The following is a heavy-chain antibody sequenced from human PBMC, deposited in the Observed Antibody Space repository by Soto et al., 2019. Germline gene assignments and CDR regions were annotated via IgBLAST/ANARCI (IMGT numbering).Heavy chain of an antibody. CDR3: ARERSPYSSGWFVTDY. V-gene: IGHV3-33*01. CDR1: GFTFSSYG. Sequence: VGSLRLSCAASGFTFSSYGMHWVRQAPGKGLEWVAVIWYDGSNKYYADSVKGRFTISRDNSKNTLYLQMNSLRAEDTAVYYCARERSPYSSGWFVTDYWGQGTLVPVSS. D-gene: IGHD6-19*01. CDR2: IWYDGSNK. J-gene: IGHJ4*02.